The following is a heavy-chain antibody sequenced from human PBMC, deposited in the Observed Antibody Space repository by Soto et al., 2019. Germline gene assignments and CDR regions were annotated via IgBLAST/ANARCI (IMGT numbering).Heavy chain of an antibody. CDR2: INPNSGGT. CDR1: GYTFTGYD. V-gene: IGHV1-2*02. Sequence: ASVKVSCKASGYTFTGYDMHWVLQAPGQGLEWMGWINPNSGGTNYAQKFQGRVTMTRDTSISTAYMELSRLRSDDTAVYYCARDRVLLWFGTIFDYWGQGTLVTVSS. CDR3: ARDRVLLWFGTIFDY. D-gene: IGHD3-10*01. J-gene: IGHJ4*02.